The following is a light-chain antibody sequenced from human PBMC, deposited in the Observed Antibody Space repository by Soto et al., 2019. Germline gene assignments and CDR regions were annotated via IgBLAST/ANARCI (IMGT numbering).Light chain of an antibody. Sequence: QSVLTQPPSVSGTPGQRVTISCSGGISNIGTNYVHWFQQLPGTAPKVLSNRDNQRPSGVPDRFSGSKSGTSASLAISGLQSEDESEYYCAAWDDTVRNYVFGTGTNVTVL. V-gene: IGLV1-47*01. CDR3: AAWDDTVRNYV. J-gene: IGLJ1*01. CDR1: ISNIGTNY. CDR2: RDN.